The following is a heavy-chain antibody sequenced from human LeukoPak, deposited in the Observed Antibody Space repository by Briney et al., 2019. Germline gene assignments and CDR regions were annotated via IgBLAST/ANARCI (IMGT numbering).Heavy chain of an antibody. J-gene: IGHJ4*02. V-gene: IGHV1-69*05. CDR3: ARAPSVLCDYYDSSGYYYGYFDY. CDR2: IIPIFGTA. Sequence: ASVKVSCKASGGTFSSYAISWVRQAPGQGLEWMGGIIPIFGTANYAQKFQGRVTITTDESTSTAYMELSSLRSEDTAVYYCARAPSVLCDYYDSSGYYYGYFDYWGQGTLVTVSS. CDR1: GGTFSSYA. D-gene: IGHD3-22*01.